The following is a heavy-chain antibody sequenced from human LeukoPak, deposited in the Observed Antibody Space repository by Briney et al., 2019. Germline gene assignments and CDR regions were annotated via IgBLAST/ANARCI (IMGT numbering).Heavy chain of an antibody. CDR2: ISYDGSNK. CDR3: ARDPSNYYGSGPFDY. D-gene: IGHD3-10*01. V-gene: IGHV3-30*03. Sequence: GGPLRLSCAASGFTFSSYGMHWVRQAPGKGLEWVAVISYDGSNKYYADSVKGRFTISRDNSKNTLYLQMNSLRAEDTAVYYCARDPSNYYGSGPFDYWGQGTLVTVSS. J-gene: IGHJ4*02. CDR1: GFTFSSYG.